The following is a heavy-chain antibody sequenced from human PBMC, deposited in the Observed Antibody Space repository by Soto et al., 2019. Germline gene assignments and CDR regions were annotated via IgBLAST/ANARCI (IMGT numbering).Heavy chain of an antibody. CDR3: ARVGPIQLWSSWCEP. J-gene: IGHJ5*02. V-gene: IGHV1-3*01. D-gene: IGHD5-18*01. CDR2: INAGNGNT. Sequence: ASVKVSCKASGCTFTSYAMHWVRQAPGQRLEWMGWINAGNGNTKYSQKFQGRVTITRDTSASTAYMELSSLRSEDTAVYYCARVGPIQLWSSWCEPWGQGTLVTVSS. CDR1: GCTFTSYA.